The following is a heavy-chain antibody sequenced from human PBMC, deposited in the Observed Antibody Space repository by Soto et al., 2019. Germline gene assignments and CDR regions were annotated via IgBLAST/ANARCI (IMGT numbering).Heavy chain of an antibody. V-gene: IGHV3-33*01. CDR2: IWSDGSYE. D-gene: IGHD3-10*01. J-gene: IGHJ4*02. CDR3: ARGTGSGSFLIDY. Sequence: QVQLVGSGGGVVQPGRSLRLSCAASGFIFSNYAMHWVRQAPGQGLEWVALIWSDGSYENYAESVKGRFTISRDNFKNTLFLQVNGLRVDDTAVYFCARGTGSGSFLIDYWGQGTLVTVSS. CDR1: GFIFSNYA.